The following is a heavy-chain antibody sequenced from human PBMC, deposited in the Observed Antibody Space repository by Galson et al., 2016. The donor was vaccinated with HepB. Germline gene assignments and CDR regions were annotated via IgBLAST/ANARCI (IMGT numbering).Heavy chain of an antibody. D-gene: IGHD1-26*01. CDR3: ARETSVGATTRVDY. V-gene: IGHV4-61*01. Sequence: SETLSLTCTVSGGSVSRSTYYWSWIRQPPGKGLEWIGYIYNSGSTNCNPSLKSRVTISVDTSKNQFSLRLSSVTAADTAVYYCARETSVGATTRVDYWGQGTLVTVSS. CDR2: IYNSGST. CDR1: GGSVSRSTYY. J-gene: IGHJ4*02.